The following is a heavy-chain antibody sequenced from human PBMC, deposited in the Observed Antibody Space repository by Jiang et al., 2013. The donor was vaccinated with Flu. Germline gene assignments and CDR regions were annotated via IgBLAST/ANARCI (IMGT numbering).Heavy chain of an antibody. V-gene: IGHV1-69*01. J-gene: IGHJ3*02. CDR1: GSTVSSFT. CDR3: ARSVTRADAFNI. D-gene: IGHD3-16*02. CDR2: IVPIFGTT. Sequence: SGAEVKKPGSSVKVSCKASGSTVSSFTITWVRQAPGQGLEWVGAIVPIFGTTKYAQKFQGRVTITADESTGTAYMELSSLRPGDTAVYYCARSVTRADAFNIWGQGTMITVSS.